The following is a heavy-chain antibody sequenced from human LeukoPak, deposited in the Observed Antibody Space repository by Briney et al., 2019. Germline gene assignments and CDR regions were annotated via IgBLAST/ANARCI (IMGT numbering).Heavy chain of an antibody. J-gene: IGHJ4*02. CDR2: IIPILGIA. CDR3: ASGMSFYDYVWGSSRD. CDR1: GGTFSSYA. D-gene: IGHD3-16*01. Sequence: SVKVSCKASGGTFSSYAISWVRQAPGQGLEWMGRIIPILGIANYAQKFQGRVTITADKSTSTAYMELSSLRSEDTAVYYCASGMSFYDYVWGSSRDWGQGTLVTVSS. V-gene: IGHV1-69*04.